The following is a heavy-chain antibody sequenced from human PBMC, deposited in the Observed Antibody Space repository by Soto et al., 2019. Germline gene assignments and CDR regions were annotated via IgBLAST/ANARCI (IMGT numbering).Heavy chain of an antibody. CDR2: IYWNSDRI. V-gene: IGHV3-9*01. Sequence: GGSLRLSCAASGFSLDYAMHWVRQAPGKGLEWVSGIYWNSDRIDYADSVKGRFTISRDDAKNTLFLQMNSLRPEDTAVYYCTNRKLPTRPWGPAFDVWGQGTMVTVSS. CDR3: TNRKLPTRPWGPAFDV. J-gene: IGHJ3*01. D-gene: IGHD6-6*01. CDR1: GFSLDYA.